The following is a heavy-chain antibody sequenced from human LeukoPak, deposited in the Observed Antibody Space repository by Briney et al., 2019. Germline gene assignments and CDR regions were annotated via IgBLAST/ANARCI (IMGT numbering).Heavy chain of an antibody. CDR2: ISYDGSNK. J-gene: IGHJ4*02. D-gene: IGHD2-2*01. V-gene: IGHV3-30*04. CDR3: IGSTLYYFDY. CDR1: GFTFSSYA. Sequence: PGGSLRLSGAASGFTFSSYAMHWVRQAPGKGLEWVAVISYDGSNKYYADSVKGRFTISRDNSKNTLYLQMNSLRAEDTAVYYCIGSTLYYFDYWGQGTLVTVSS.